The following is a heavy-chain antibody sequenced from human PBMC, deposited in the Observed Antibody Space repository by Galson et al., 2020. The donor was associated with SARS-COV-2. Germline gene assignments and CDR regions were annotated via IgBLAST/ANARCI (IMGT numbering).Heavy chain of an antibody. D-gene: IGHD3-22*01. CDR2: INYSGSA. V-gene: IGHV4-39*01. CDR1: GGSISSSSYY. Sequence: SETLSLTCTVSGGSISSSSYYWGWIRQPPGKGLEWIGSINYSGSAYYSPSLKSRLSTSVDTSKNQLSLKLSSVTATDTAVYYCARLSYDSSDYGAFDIWGQGTMVTVSS. CDR3: ARLSYDSSDYGAFDI. J-gene: IGHJ3*02.